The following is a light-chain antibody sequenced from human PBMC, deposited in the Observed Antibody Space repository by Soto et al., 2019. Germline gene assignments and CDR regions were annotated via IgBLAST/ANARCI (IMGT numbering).Light chain of an antibody. V-gene: IGKV1-39*01. J-gene: IGKJ3*01. CDR1: QRITNF. CDR3: QETSSPLFA. Sequence: DIQMTQSPSSLSASVGDRVTITCRASQRITNFLSWYHQKSGKAPKVLIYAASSLRSGVSSRFSRRGSGTDFTLTISSLQPEDSATYYCQETSSPLFAFGPGTKVEIK. CDR2: AAS.